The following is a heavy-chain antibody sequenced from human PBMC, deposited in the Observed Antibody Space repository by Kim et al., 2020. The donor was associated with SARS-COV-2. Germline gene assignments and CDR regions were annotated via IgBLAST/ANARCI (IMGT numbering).Heavy chain of an antibody. J-gene: IGHJ4*02. CDR3: ARDCEPIAVAGTCPDY. CDR2: ISYDGSNK. CDR1: GFTFSSYA. V-gene: IGHV3-30*04. Sequence: GGSLRLSCAASGFTFSSYAMHWVRQAPGKGLEWVAVISYDGSNKYYADSVKGRFTISRDNSKNTLYLQMNSLRAEDTAVYYCARDCEPIAVAGTCPDYWGQGTLVTVSS. D-gene: IGHD6-19*01.